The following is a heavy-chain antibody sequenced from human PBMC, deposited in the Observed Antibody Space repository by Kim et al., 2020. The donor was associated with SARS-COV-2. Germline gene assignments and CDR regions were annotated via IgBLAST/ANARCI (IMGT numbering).Heavy chain of an antibody. Sequence: SVKGRFTISRDNAKNSLYLQMNSLRAEDTAVYYCARDFASPYYYYGMDVWGQGTTVTVSS. V-gene: IGHV3-48*03. J-gene: IGHJ6*02. CDR3: ARDFASPYYYYGMDV.